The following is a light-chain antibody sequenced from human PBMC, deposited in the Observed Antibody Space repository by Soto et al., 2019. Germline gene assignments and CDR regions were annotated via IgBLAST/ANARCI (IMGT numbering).Light chain of an antibody. V-gene: IGLV1-44*01. CDR2: SNN. CDR1: SSNIGSNT. Sequence: SVLTPPPSASGTHGQRVTISCSGSSSNIGSNTVNWYQQLPGTAPKLLIYSNNQRPSGVPDRFSGSKSGTSASLAISGLQSEDEADYYCAAWDDSMNAFYVFGTGTKVTVL. J-gene: IGLJ1*01. CDR3: AAWDDSMNAFYV.